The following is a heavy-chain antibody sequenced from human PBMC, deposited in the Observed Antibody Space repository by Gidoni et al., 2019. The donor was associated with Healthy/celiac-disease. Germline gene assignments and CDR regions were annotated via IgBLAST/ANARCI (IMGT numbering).Heavy chain of an antibody. CDR1: GFTFSSYS. Sequence: EVQLVESGGGLVQPGGSLRLSCAASGFTFSSYSMNWVRQAPGKGLEWVSYISSSSSTIYYADSVKGRFTISRDNAKNSLYLQMNSLRAEDTAVYYCARGPPAIVVVPAALDYWGQGTLVTVSS. CDR3: ARGPPAIVVVPAALDY. CDR2: ISSSSSTI. D-gene: IGHD2-2*01. V-gene: IGHV3-48*01. J-gene: IGHJ4*02.